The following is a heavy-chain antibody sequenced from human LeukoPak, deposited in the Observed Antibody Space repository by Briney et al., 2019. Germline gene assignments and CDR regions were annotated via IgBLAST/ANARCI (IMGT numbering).Heavy chain of an antibody. V-gene: IGHV4-34*01. J-gene: IGHJ4*02. Sequence: SETLSLTCAVYGGSFSGYYWSWIRQPPGKGLEWIGEINHSGSTNYNPSLKSRVTISVDTSKNQFSLKLSSVTAADTAVYYCARGGVRYFDWLLSGYYFDYWGQGTLVTVCS. D-gene: IGHD3-9*01. CDR3: ARGGVRYFDWLLSGYYFDY. CDR1: GGSFSGYY. CDR2: INHSGST.